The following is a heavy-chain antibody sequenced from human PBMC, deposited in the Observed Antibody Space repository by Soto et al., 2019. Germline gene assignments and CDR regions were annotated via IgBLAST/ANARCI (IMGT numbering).Heavy chain of an antibody. V-gene: IGHV3-23*01. D-gene: IGHD4-17*01. J-gene: IGHJ3*02. Sequence: PGGSLRLSCATSGFTFSSYAMSWVRQAPGKGLEWVSAISGSCGSTYYADSVKGRFTISRDNSKNTLYLQMNSLRAEDTAVYYCAKERPRMTTVATHDAFDIWGQGTMVTVSS. CDR3: AKERPRMTTVATHDAFDI. CDR2: ISGSCGST. CDR1: GFTFSSYA.